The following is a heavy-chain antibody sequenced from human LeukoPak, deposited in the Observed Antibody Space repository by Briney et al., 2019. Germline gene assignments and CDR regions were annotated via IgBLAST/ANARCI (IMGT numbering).Heavy chain of an antibody. J-gene: IGHJ2*01. V-gene: IGHV4-34*01. Sequence: PSETLSLTCGVSSGSLSGYYWRWIRQPPGGGLEWLGEITHSGSANYHPSLKSRVTISGDTSKKQFSLNLTSVPAADTGIYYCARGVDLWGRGTPVTVSA. CDR3: ARGVDL. CDR1: SGSLSGYY. CDR2: ITHSGSA.